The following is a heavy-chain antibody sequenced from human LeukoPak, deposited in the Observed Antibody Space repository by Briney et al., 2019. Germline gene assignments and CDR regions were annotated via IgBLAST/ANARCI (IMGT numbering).Heavy chain of an antibody. D-gene: IGHD6-19*01. CDR1: GGSISSYY. J-gene: IGHJ6*02. V-gene: IGHV4-4*07. CDR2: IYTSGST. CDR3: AREMGGQWLRNYYYYGMDV. Sequence: SETLSLTSTVSGGSISSYYWSWIRQPAGKGLEWIGRIYTSGSTNYDPSLKSRVTMSVDTSKNQFSLKLSSVTAADTAVYYCAREMGGQWLRNYYYYGMDVWGQGTTVTVSS.